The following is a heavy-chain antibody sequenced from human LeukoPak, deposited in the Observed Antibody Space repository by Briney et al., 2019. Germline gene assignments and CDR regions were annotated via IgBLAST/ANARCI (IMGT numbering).Heavy chain of an antibody. V-gene: IGHV3-30*18. D-gene: IGHD6-19*01. CDR1: GFTFSSYG. Sequence: GRSLRLSCAASGFTFSSYGMHWVRQAPGKGLEWVAVISYDGSNKYYADSVKGRFTISRDNSKNTLYLQMNSLRAEDTAVYYCEKDLARYSSGWYGDYWGQGTLVTVSS. CDR3: EKDLARYSSGWYGDY. J-gene: IGHJ4*02. CDR2: ISYDGSNK.